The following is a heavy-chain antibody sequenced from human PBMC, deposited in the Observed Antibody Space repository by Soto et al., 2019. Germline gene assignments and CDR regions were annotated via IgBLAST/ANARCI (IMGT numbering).Heavy chain of an antibody. CDR3: ASITMIVVVMRRGDQKDGMDV. V-gene: IGHV3-30*03. D-gene: IGHD3-22*01. Sequence: PGWSLRLSCAASGFTFSSYGMHWVRQAPGKGLEWVAVISYDGSNKYYADSVKGRFTISRDNSKNTLYLQMNSLRAEDTAVYYCASITMIVVVMRRGDQKDGMDVWGQGTTVTVSS. CDR2: ISYDGSNK. CDR1: GFTFSSYG. J-gene: IGHJ6*02.